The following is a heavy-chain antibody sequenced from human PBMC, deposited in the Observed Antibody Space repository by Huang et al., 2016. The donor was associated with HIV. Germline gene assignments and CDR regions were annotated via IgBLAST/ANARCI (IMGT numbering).Heavy chain of an antibody. CDR3: VRLLDHTGDY. CDR2: IKTEGSEK. CDR1: GFTVNSYW. V-gene: IGHV3-7*01. D-gene: IGHD1-26*01. J-gene: IGHJ4*02. Sequence: EVQLVESGGGLVQPGGPLRLSCAASGFTVNSYWMSWVRQAPGKGLEWVAGIKTEGSEKSYVDSVKGRFTISRDNAKNSLYLQMNSLRAEDTAVYYCVRLLDHTGDYWGQGTLVTVSS.